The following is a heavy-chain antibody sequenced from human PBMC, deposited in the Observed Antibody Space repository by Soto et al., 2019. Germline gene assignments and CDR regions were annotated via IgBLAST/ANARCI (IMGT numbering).Heavy chain of an antibody. CDR3: AREIYGAHGDYYYGMDV. CDR1: GFNFSSYG. CDR2: IWYDGSNK. V-gene: IGHV3-33*01. J-gene: IGHJ6*02. Sequence: QVQLVESGGGVVQPGRSLRLSCAASGFNFSSYGMHWVRQAPGKGLEWVAVIWYDGSNKYYADSVKGRFTISRDNSKNTLYLQMNSLRAEDTAVYYCAREIYGAHGDYYYGMDVWGQGTTVTVSS. D-gene: IGHD4-17*01.